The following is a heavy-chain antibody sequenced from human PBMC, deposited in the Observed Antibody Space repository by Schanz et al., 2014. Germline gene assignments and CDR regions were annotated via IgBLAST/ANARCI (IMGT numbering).Heavy chain of an antibody. CDR3: AKVRYSSGWRGDYFDE. CDR1: GLIFSNYV. CDR2: VSRSTPDI. J-gene: IGHJ4*02. D-gene: IGHD6-25*01. Sequence: EVQLLESGGGLVQPGGSLKLSCAASGLIFSNYVMSWVRQAPGKGLEWVSYVSRSTPDIYYADSVKGRFTISRDNSKNTLYLQMNSLRAEDTAVYYCAKVRYSSGWRGDYFDEWGQGTLVTVSS. V-gene: IGHV3-23*01.